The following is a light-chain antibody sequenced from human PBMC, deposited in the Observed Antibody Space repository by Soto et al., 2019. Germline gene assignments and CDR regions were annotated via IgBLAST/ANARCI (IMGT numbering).Light chain of an antibody. Sequence: DLQMTQSPFTLSGSVGDRVTITCRASQTISSWLAWYQQKPGKAPKLLIYKASTLKSGVPSRFSGSGSGTEFTLTISSLEPEDFAVYYCQQRSNWPLTFGQGTRLEIK. CDR1: QTISSW. J-gene: IGKJ5*01. CDR2: KAS. CDR3: QQRSNWPLT. V-gene: IGKV1-5*03.